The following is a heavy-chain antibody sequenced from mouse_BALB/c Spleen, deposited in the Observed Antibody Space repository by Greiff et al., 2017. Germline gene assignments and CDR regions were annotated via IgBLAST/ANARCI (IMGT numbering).Heavy chain of an antibody. V-gene: IGHV5-12-1*01. J-gene: IGHJ2*01. CDR1: GFAFSSYD. CDR3: ARRGLRRGFDY. Sequence: EVQVVESGGGLVKPGGSLKLSCAASGFAFSSYDMSWVRQTPEKRLEWVAYISSGGGSTYYPDTVKGRFTISRDNAKNTLYLQMSSLKSEDTAMYYCARRGLRRGFDYWGQGTTLTVSS. CDR2: ISSGGGST. D-gene: IGHD2-4*01.